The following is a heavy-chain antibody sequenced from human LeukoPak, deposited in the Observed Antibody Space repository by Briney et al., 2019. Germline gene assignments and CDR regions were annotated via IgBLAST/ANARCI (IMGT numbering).Heavy chain of an antibody. CDR2: MNPNSGNT. J-gene: IGHJ4*02. V-gene: IGHV1-8*01. Sequence: ASVKVSCKASGYTFTSYDINWVRQATGQGLEWMGWMNPNSGNTGYAQKFQGRVTMTRNTSISTAYMELSSPRSEDTAVYYCARRSLRRYYFDYWGQGTLVTVSS. CDR1: GYTFTSYD. D-gene: IGHD4-17*01. CDR3: ARRSLRRYYFDY.